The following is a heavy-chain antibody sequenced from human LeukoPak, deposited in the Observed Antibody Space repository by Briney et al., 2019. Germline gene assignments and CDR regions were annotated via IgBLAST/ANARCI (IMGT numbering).Heavy chain of an antibody. CDR3: AIRRGYTFGDDF. CDR2: IHSDGSST. Sequence: GGSLRLSCAASGLTFSSYWMFWVRQAPGKGLAWVSRIHSDGSSTAYADSVKGRFTISRDSAKNTLYLQMNTLRGEDTAVYYCAIRRGYTFGDDFWGQGTLVTVSS. J-gene: IGHJ4*02. CDR1: GLTFSSYW. D-gene: IGHD5-18*01. V-gene: IGHV3-74*03.